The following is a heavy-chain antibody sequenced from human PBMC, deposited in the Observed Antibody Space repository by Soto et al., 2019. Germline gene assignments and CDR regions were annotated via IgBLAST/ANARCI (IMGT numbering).Heavy chain of an antibody. CDR1: GFTFSNYW. CDR2: INSEGNIK. CDR3: ARLPVTAVTSIDY. J-gene: IGHJ4*02. V-gene: IGHV3-74*01. D-gene: IGHD2-21*02. Sequence: EVQLVESGGGLVQPGGSLRLSCAASGFTFSNYWMHWVRQAPGKGLVWVSRINSEGNIKDYADSVKGRFTISRDNARNRLYLQVNSLTDEDTAVYYCARLPVTAVTSIDYWGQGTLVSVSS.